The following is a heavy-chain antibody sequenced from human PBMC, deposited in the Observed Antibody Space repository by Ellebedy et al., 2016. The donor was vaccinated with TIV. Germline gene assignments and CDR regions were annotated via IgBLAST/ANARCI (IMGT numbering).Heavy chain of an antibody. J-gene: IGHJ4*02. D-gene: IGHD5-12*01. CDR2: INHSGST. CDR3: ARGQGRRKATDY. V-gene: IGHV4-34*01. Sequence: SETLSLXXAVYGGSFSAYYWTWIPQSPGKGLEWIGEINHSGSTNYNPSPKSRVTISVDTPKNQFSLKLRSVTAADTAVYYCARGQGRRKATDYWGQGTLVTVSS. CDR1: GGSFSAYY.